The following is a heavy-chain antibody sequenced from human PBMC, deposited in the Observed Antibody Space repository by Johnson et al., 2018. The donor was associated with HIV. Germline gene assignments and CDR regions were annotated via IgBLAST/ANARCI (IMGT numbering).Heavy chain of an antibody. CDR2: INWNGGST. D-gene: IGHD3-22*01. J-gene: IGHJ3*02. Sequence: VQLVESGGGLVQPGGSLRLSCAASGFTVSSNYMSWVRQDPGKGLEWVSGINWNGGSTTYADSVKGRFTISRDNSKNTLWLQMNSLRPEDTAVYYCAKGPRYTYYDSSAYPGGAVDIWGQGTMVTVSS. V-gene: IGHV3-66*02. CDR1: GFTVSSNY. CDR3: AKGPRYTYYDSSAYPGGAVDI.